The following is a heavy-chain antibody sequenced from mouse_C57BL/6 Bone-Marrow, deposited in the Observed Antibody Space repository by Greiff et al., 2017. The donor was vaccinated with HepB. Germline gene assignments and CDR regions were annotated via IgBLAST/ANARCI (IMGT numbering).Heavy chain of an antibody. D-gene: IGHD1-1*01. CDR3: ARSGGSSWGLDY. J-gene: IGHJ2*01. Sequence: DVQLQESGPGLAKPSQTLSLTCSVPGYSITSDYWNWIRKLPGNKLEYMGYISYSGSTYYNPSLKSRISITRDTSKNQYYLQLNSVTTEDTATYYCARSGGSSWGLDYWGQGTTLTVSS. CDR2: ISYSGST. V-gene: IGHV3-8*01. CDR1: GYSITSDY.